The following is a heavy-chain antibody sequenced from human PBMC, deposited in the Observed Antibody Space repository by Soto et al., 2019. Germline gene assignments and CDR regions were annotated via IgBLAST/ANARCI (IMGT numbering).Heavy chain of an antibody. Sequence: SETLSLTCAVYGGSFSGYYWSWIRQPPGKGLEWIGEINHSGSTNYNPSLKSRVTISVDTSKNQFSLKLSSVTAADTAVYYCARGRPILLWFGEEYLYDYWGKGTLVTVSS. V-gene: IGHV4-34*01. CDR1: GGSFSGYY. CDR2: INHSGST. D-gene: IGHD3-10*01. CDR3: ARGRPILLWFGEEYLYDY. J-gene: IGHJ4*02.